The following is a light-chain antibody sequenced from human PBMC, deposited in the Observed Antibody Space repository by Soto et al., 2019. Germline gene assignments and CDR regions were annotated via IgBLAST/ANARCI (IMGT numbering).Light chain of an antibody. CDR2: EVS. J-gene: IGLJ1*01. CDR3: SLYTGSSTFV. CDR1: SSDVGSYNL. Sequence: QSVLTQVAYVSRSPGQSYNISCTGTSSDVGSYNLVSWYQQHPGKAPKLMIYEVSKRPSGVSNRFSGSKSGNTASLTISGLQAEDEADYYYSLYTGSSTFVFGTGTKVTVL. V-gene: IGLV2-14*02.